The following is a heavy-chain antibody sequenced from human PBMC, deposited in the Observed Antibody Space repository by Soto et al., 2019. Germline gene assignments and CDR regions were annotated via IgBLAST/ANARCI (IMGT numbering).Heavy chain of an antibody. V-gene: IGHV3-23*01. D-gene: IGHD5-12*01. CDR2: ISGSGST. CDR3: AKVPPRLAYFAY. Sequence: EVQLLESGGGLVQPGGSLRLSCAASGFTFSNYAMNWVRQAPGKGLEWVSAISGSGSTYYADSVKGRFTISRDNSKNTLYLQMNSLRAEDTAVYYCAKVPPRLAYFAYWGPGTLVTVSS. J-gene: IGHJ4*02. CDR1: GFTFSNYA.